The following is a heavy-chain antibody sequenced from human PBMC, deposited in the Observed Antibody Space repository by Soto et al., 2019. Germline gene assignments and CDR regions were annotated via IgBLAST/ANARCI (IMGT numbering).Heavy chain of an antibody. J-gene: IGHJ4*02. CDR3: ARELDSSGYILGY. Sequence: GGSLRLSCAASGFTFSSYGRHWVRQAPGKGLEWVAVISYDGSNKYYADSVKGRFTISRDNSKNTLYLQMNNLRAEDTAVYYCARELDSSGYILGYWGQGTLVTVSS. V-gene: IGHV3-30*03. CDR1: GFTFSSYG. CDR2: ISYDGSNK. D-gene: IGHD3-22*01.